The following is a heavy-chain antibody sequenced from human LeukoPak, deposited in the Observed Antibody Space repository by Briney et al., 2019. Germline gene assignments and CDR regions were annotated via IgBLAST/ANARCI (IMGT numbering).Heavy chain of an antibody. D-gene: IGHD3-22*01. Sequence: GGSLRLSCAASGFTFSIYAMSWVRQAPGKGLQWVSSITSSGDGTYYADSVKGRFTISRDNSENMLYLQINSLRVEDTAVYFCAKDRPNYYGSNGHYYRRDGDYWGQGTLVTVSS. CDR3: AKDRPNYYGSNGHYYRRDGDY. CDR2: ITSSGDGT. J-gene: IGHJ4*02. CDR1: GFTFSIYA. V-gene: IGHV3-23*01.